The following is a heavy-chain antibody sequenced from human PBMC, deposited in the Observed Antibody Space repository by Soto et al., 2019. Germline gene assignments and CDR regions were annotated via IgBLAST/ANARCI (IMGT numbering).Heavy chain of an antibody. CDR1: GFTFSSYA. J-gene: IGHJ4*02. Sequence: VGSLRLSCAASGFTFSSYAMHWVRQAPGKGLEWVAVISYDGSNKYYADSVKGRFTISRDNSKNTLYLQMNSLRAEDTAVYYCARGPGHPSSLSGYYDSSGYYPDPPDFDYWGQGTLVTVSS. CDR3: ARGPGHPSSLSGYYDSSGYYPDPPDFDY. D-gene: IGHD3-22*01. V-gene: IGHV3-30-3*01. CDR2: ISYDGSNK.